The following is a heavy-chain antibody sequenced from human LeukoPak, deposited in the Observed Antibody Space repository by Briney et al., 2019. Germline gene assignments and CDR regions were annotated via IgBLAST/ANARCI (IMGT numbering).Heavy chain of an antibody. Sequence: ASEKVSCKASGYTFTGYYMHWVRQAPGQGLEWMGWINPNSGGTKYAQKFQGRVTMTRDTSISTGYMELSRLRSDDTAVYYCATLVIAVAGGFGDYWGQGTLVTVSS. CDR3: ATLVIAVAGGFGDY. D-gene: IGHD6-19*01. CDR2: INPNSGGT. V-gene: IGHV1-2*02. CDR1: GYTFTGYY. J-gene: IGHJ4*02.